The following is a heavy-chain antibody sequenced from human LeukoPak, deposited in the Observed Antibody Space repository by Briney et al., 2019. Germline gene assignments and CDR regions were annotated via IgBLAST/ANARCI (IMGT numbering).Heavy chain of an antibody. CDR1: GGSISSYY. CDR2: IYYSGST. V-gene: IGHV4-59*01. J-gene: IGHJ6*02. Sequence: PSETLSLTCTVSGGSISSYYWSWIRQPPGKGLEWIGYIYYSGSTNYNPSLKSRVTISVDTSKNQFSLKLSSVTAADTAVYYCAREGYSWRPYGMDVWGQGTTVTVSS. CDR3: AREGYSWRPYGMDV. D-gene: IGHD5-18*01.